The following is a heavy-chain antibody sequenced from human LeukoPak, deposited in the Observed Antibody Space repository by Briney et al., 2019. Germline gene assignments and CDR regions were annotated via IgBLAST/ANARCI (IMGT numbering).Heavy chain of an antibody. D-gene: IGHD3-10*01. CDR3: ARDGSGINPLDY. J-gene: IGHJ4*02. CDR1: GYTFTSYG. CDR2: ISAYNGNT. V-gene: IGHV1-18*01. Sequence: GASVKVSCKASGYTFTSYGISWVRQAPGQGLEWMGWISAYNGNTNYAQKFQGRVTMTRDTSISTAYMELSRLRSDDTAVYYCARDGSGINPLDYWGQGTLVTVSS.